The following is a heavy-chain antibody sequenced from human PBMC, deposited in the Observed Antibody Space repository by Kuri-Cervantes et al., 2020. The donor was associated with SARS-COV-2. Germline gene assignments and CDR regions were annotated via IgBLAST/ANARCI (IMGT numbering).Heavy chain of an antibody. CDR2: IIPMFGTA. J-gene: IGHJ4*02. V-gene: IGHV1-69*13. D-gene: IGHD2-21*01. CDR3: YCAPKEGFDS. CDR1: GDSFSSYS. Sequence: SVKVSCKASGDSFSSYSFNWVRQAPGQGLEWMGGIIPMFGTADYAQRFQGRVTVTADESTSTVYMELTSPRSEDTAIYYCYCAPKEGFDSWGQGTLVTVSS.